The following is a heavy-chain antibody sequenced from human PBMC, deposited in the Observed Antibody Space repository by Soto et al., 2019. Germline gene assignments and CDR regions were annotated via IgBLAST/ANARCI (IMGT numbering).Heavy chain of an antibody. V-gene: IGHV1-58*01. D-gene: IGHD7-27*01. J-gene: IGHJ6*02. CDR3: GEKGQKPLGYYNGLDL. Sequence: SVKASCKAPGSPFRSSDVHLVRQARGQRLEWIGWIVLGSGKTMHAKKFHGRVSINGDVATSRDCMELRRLRSEDTVVYYWGEKGQKPLGYYNGLDLWGRGSTVTVSS. CDR1: GSPFRSSD. CDR2: IVLGSGKT.